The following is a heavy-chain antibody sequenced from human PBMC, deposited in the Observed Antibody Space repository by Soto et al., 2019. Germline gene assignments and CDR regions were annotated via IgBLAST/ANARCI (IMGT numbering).Heavy chain of an antibody. CDR1: GFSFSNFA. V-gene: IGHV3-30-3*01. CDR3: ARDRRPQVTVNFDY. D-gene: IGHD4-4*01. CDR2: VSFDGTNK. J-gene: IGHJ4*02. Sequence: GGSLRLSCAASGFSFSNFAMHWFRQAPGKGLEWVAVVSFDGTNKYYADSVKGRFTISRDNYKNTLYLQMSSLRTEDTAVYYCARDRRPQVTVNFDYWGQGTPVTVSS.